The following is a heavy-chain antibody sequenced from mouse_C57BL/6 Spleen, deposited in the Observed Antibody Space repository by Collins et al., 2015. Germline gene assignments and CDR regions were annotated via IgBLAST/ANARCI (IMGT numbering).Heavy chain of an antibody. CDR1: GFNIKDYY. CDR3: NAWVHEESYAMDY. D-gene: IGHD6-2*01. Sequence: EVELQQSGAELVRSGASVKLSCTASGFNIKDYYMHWVKQRPEQGLEWIGWIDPENGDTEYAPKFQGKATMTADTSSNTAYLQLSSLTSEDTAVYYCNAWVHEESYAMDYWGQGTSVTVSS. V-gene: IGHV14-4*02. CDR2: IDPENGDT. J-gene: IGHJ4*01.